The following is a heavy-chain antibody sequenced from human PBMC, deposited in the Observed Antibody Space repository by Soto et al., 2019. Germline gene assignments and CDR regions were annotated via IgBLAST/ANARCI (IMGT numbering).Heavy chain of an antibody. J-gene: IGHJ4*02. V-gene: IGHV5-51*01. CDR3: ARLFDSGGWYDY. CDR2: IYPGDSDT. D-gene: IGHD6-19*01. CDR1: GYSFTSYW. Sequence: GESLKISCKGSGYSFTSYWIGGVRQMPGKGLERMGIIYPGDSDTRYSPSFQGQVTISADKSITTTYLQWSSLKASDTAIYYCARLFDSGGWYDYWGQGTLVTVSS.